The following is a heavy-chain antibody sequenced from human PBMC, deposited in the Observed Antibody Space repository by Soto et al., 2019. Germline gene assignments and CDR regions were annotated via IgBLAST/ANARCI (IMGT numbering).Heavy chain of an antibody. Sequence: GASVKVSCKASGYTFTSYGISWVRQAPGQGLEWMGWISAYSGNTGYAQKFQGRVTMTRNTSISTAYMELSSLRSEDTAVYYCAIKVRGPIAAAAPVFFWWFDPWGQGTLVTVSS. CDR3: AIKVRGPIAAAAPVFFWWFDP. CDR2: ISAYSGNT. CDR1: GYTFTSYG. V-gene: IGHV1-8*02. J-gene: IGHJ5*02. D-gene: IGHD6-13*01.